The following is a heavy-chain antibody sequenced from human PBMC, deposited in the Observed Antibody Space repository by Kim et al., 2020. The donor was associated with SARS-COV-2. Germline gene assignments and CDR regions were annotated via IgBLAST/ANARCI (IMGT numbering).Heavy chain of an antibody. CDR2: ISYDGSNK. J-gene: IGHJ6*02. CDR3: ARDGFWTHGSGDYYYGMDV. V-gene: IGHV3-33*05. Sequence: GGSLRLSCAASGFTFSSYGMHWVRQAPGKGLEWVAVISYDGSNKYYADSVKGRFTISRDNSKNTLYLQMNSLRAEDTAVYYCARDGFWTHGSGDYYYGMDVWGQGTTVTVSS. CDR1: GFTFSSYG. D-gene: IGHD3-10*01.